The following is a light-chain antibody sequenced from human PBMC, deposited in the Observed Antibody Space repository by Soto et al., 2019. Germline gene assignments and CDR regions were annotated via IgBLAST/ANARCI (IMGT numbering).Light chain of an antibody. CDR2: GAS. CDR1: QSVSSSY. Sequence: EIVFSPSPGTPSLSPGERATPSCRASQSVSSSYLAWYQQKPGQAPRLLIYGASSRATGIPDRFSGSGSGTDFTLTISRLEPEDFAVYYCQQYGSSPSITFGQGTRLEIK. V-gene: IGKV3-20*01. CDR3: QQYGSSPSIT. J-gene: IGKJ5*01.